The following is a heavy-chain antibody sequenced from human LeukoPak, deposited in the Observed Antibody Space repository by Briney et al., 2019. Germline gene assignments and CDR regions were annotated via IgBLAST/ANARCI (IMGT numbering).Heavy chain of an antibody. CDR2: IYYSGVT. CDR3: ARARLKTAFDFDY. Sequence: PSETLSLTCTVSGGSISSYYWSWIRQPPGKGLEWIGYIYYSGVTNYSPSLKSRVTISEDTSKNQFSLIMSSVTAADTAVYYCARARLKTAFDFDYWGQGTLVTISS. J-gene: IGHJ4*02. D-gene: IGHD5-18*01. V-gene: IGHV4-59*01. CDR1: GGSISSYY.